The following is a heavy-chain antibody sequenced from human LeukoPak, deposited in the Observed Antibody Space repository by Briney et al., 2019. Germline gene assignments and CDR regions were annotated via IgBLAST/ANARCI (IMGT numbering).Heavy chain of an antibody. CDR3: AREVYSSTWFDS. J-gene: IGHJ5*01. CDR2: IYAGDDT. D-gene: IGHD6-13*01. Sequence: GGSLRLSCVASGFTLSTNYMNWIRQAPGKGLEWVSVIYAGDDTYYADSVKERFTISRDNSINTLYLQMNSLRADDTAVYFCAREVYSSTWFDSWGQGTLVTVSS. V-gene: IGHV3-66*01. CDR1: GFTLSTNY.